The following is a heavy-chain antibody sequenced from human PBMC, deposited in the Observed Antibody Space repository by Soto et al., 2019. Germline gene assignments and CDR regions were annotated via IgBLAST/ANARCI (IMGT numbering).Heavy chain of an antibody. D-gene: IGHD3-3*01. CDR1: GFTVSSNY. CDR2: IYSGGST. J-gene: IGHJ3*02. V-gene: IGHV3-66*01. CDR3: ARDLPYNQVRVFIPPLDAFDI. Sequence: EVQLVESGGGLVQPGGSLRLSCAASGFTVSSNYMSWVRQAPGKGLEWVSVIYSGGSTYYADSVKGRFTISRDKSKNMLDLQMDSLRAEDTTVYYCARDLPYNQVRVFIPPLDAFDIWGQGTMVTVSS.